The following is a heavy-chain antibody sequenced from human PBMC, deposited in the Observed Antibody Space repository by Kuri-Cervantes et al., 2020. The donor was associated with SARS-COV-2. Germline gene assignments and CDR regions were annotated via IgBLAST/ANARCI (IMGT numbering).Heavy chain of an antibody. Sequence: SETLSLTCAVYGGSFSGYYWSWIRQPPGKGLEWIGEINHSGSTYDNPSLKSRVTILEDRSKKQVSLKLRSVTAADTAIYYCASGVTGAFEIWGQGTMVTVSS. CDR2: INHSGST. CDR3: ASGVTGAFEI. V-gene: IGHV4-34*01. J-gene: IGHJ3*02. CDR1: GGSFSGYY. D-gene: IGHD2-21*02.